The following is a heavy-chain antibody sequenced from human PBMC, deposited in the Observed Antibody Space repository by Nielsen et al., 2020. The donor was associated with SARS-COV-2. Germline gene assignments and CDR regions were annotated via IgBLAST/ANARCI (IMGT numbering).Heavy chain of an antibody. D-gene: IGHD2-15*01. V-gene: IGHV3-23*01. Sequence: GESLKISCAASGFTFSRHAMNWVRQAPGKGLEWVSAISGSGGSTYYADSVKGRFTISRDNSKNTLYLQMNSLRAEDTAVYYCAKGLGYCSGGSCPLDYWGQGTLVTVSS. CDR2: ISGSGGST. CDR3: AKGLGYCSGGSCPLDY. J-gene: IGHJ4*02. CDR1: GFTFSRHA.